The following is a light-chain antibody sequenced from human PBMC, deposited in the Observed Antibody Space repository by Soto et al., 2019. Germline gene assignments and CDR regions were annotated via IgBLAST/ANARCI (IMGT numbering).Light chain of an antibody. J-gene: IGLJ1*01. CDR2: GNS. Sequence: QSVLTQPPSVSGAPGQRVTISCTGSSSNIGAGYDVHWYQQLPGTAPKLLIYGNSNRPSGVPDRSSGSKSDTSASLAITGLQAEDEADYYCQSYDISLSGYVFGTGTKLTVL. CDR3: QSYDISLSGYV. CDR1: SSNIGAGYD. V-gene: IGLV1-40*01.